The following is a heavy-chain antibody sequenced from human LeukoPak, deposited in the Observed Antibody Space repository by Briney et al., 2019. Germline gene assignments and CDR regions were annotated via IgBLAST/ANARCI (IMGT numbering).Heavy chain of an antibody. CDR3: ARDPGPAASNWFDP. J-gene: IGHJ5*02. Sequence: PSETLSLTCTVSGGSISSYYWSWIRQPAGKGLEWIGRIYTSGSTNYDPSLKSRVTMSVDTSKNQFSLKLSSVTAADTAVYYCARDPGPAASNWFDPWGQGTLVTVSS. D-gene: IGHD2-2*01. V-gene: IGHV4-4*07. CDR1: GGSISSYY. CDR2: IYTSGST.